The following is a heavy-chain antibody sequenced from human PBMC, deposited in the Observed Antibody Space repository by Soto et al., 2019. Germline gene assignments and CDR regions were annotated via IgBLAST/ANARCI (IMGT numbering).Heavy chain of an antibody. D-gene: IGHD3-22*01. CDR2: INPSGGST. Sequence: GASVKVSCKASGYTFTSYYMHRVRQAPGQGLEWMGIINPSGGSTSYAQKFQGRVTMTRDTSTSTVYMELSSLRSEDTAVYYCASGYYDSSGYLSLDPWGQEPWSPSPQ. CDR1: GYTFTSYY. J-gene: IGHJ5*02. CDR3: ASGYYDSSGYLSLDP. V-gene: IGHV1-46*01.